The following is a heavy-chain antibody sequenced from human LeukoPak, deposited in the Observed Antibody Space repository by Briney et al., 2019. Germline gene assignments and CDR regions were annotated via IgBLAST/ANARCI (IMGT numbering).Heavy chain of an antibody. D-gene: IGHD3-22*01. J-gene: IGHJ4*02. CDR3: ARDYYDSSGYYQQGY. CDR2: ISSSCSYI. CDR1: GFTFSSYS. V-gene: IGHV3-21*01. Sequence: GGSLRLSCAASGFTFSSYSMNWVRQAPGKGLEWVSPISSSCSYIYYADSVKGRFTISRDNAKNSLYLQMNSLRAEDTAVYYCARDYYDSSGYYQQGYWGQGTLVTVSS.